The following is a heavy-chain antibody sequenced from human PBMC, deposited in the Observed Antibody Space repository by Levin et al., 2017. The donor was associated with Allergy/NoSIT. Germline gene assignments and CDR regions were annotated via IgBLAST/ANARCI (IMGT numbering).Heavy chain of an antibody. Sequence: GESLKISCAASGFTFRTYWMTWVRQAPGKGLEWMANIKEDGSEKYYVDSVRGRFTISRDNAKNSLYLQMNSLRADDTAVYYCARSSSFSDYWGQGTLVTVSS. V-gene: IGHV3-7*01. CDR1: GFTFRTYW. J-gene: IGHJ4*02. CDR3: ARSSSFSDY. CDR2: IKEDGSEK. D-gene: IGHD3-3*02.